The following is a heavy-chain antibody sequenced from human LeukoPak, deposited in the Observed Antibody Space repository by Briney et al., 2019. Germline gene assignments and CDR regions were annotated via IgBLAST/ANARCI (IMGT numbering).Heavy chain of an antibody. CDR2: INTNTGNP. D-gene: IGHD3-16*02. CDR1: GYTFTTYA. Sequence: ASVKVSCKASGYTFTTYAMNWVRQAPGQGLEWMGWINTNTGNPTYARGFTGRFVFSLDTSVSTAYLQISSLKAEDTAVYYCARDRKHDYVWGSYRQTIGDAFDIWGQGTMVTVSS. V-gene: IGHV7-4-1*02. CDR3: ARDRKHDYVWGSYRQTIGDAFDI. J-gene: IGHJ3*02.